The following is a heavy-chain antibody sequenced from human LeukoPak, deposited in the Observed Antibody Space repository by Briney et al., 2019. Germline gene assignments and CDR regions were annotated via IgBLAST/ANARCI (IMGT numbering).Heavy chain of an antibody. V-gene: IGHV4-39*01. CDR1: GGSIISSNYY. CDR2: IYQSGSGSS. CDR3: ASTLRFLPYRRFDY. Sequence: KPSETLSLTCSVSGGSIISSNYYWGWIRKPPGKGLEWIGSIYQSGSGSSYYNPSLKSRVTIFGDTSKNQFFLRLSSVTAADTAVYYCASTLRFLPYRRFDYWGQGTLVTVPS. D-gene: IGHD3-3*01. J-gene: IGHJ4*02.